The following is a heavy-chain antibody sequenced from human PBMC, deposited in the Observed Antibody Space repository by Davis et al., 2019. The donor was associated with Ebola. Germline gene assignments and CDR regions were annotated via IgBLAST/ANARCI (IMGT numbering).Heavy chain of an antibody. CDR3: TTGYSSSWYSMAQPMDV. J-gene: IGHJ6*02. CDR1: GFTFSGSA. D-gene: IGHD6-13*01. CDR2: IRSKANSYAT. V-gene: IGHV3-73*01. Sequence: GESLKISCAASGFTFSGSAMHWVRQASGKGLEWVGRIRSKANSYATAYAASVKGRFTISRDDSKNTAYLQMNSLKTEDTAVYYCTTGYSSSWYSMAQPMDVWGQGTTVTVSS.